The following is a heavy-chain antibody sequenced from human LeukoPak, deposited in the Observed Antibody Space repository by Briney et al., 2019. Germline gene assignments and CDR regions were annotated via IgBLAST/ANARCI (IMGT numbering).Heavy chain of an antibody. CDR3: ARGDRDPFDY. Sequence: GGSLRLSCAASGFTFSSYAMSWVRQAPGKGLEWVSGISGSGGGTYYADSVKGRFTISRDNSKNTLYLQLNSLTAEDTAAYYCARGDRDPFDYWGQGTLVTVSS. D-gene: IGHD2-21*02. CDR2: ISGSGGGT. J-gene: IGHJ4*02. V-gene: IGHV3-23*01. CDR1: GFTFSSYA.